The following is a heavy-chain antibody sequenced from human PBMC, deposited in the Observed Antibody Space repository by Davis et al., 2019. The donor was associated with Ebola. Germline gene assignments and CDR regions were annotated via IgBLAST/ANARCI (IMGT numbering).Heavy chain of an antibody. J-gene: IGHJ4*02. Sequence: GESLKIPCPASGFTFSSYWMHWVRQTPGKGLVWVSRIDSDGSSTRYADSVKGRFTISRDNAKNTLYLQMNSLRAEDTAVYYCARGSQWLPPDYWGQGTLVIVSS. CDR1: GFTFSSYW. CDR2: IDSDGSST. D-gene: IGHD6-19*01. V-gene: IGHV3-74*01. CDR3: ARGSQWLPPDY.